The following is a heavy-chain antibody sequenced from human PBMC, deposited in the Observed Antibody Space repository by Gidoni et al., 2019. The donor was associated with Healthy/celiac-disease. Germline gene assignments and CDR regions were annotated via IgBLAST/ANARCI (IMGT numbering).Heavy chain of an antibody. D-gene: IGHD1-26*01. CDR2: IVVGSGNT. V-gene: IGHV1-58*01. Sequence: QMQLVQSGPEVQKPGTSVKVSCKASGFTFTSSAVQWVRQARGPRLAWIGWIVVGSGNTNDAQKFQERVTITRDMSTSTAYMELSSLRSEDTAVYYCAERIVGATTVFDYWGQGTLVTVSS. J-gene: IGHJ4*02. CDR1: GFTFTSSA. CDR3: AERIVGATTVFDY.